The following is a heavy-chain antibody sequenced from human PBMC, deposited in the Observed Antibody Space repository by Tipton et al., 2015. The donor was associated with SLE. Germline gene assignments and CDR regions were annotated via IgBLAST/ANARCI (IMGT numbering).Heavy chain of an antibody. Sequence: SLRLSCAASGFTVSSNYMSWVRQAPGKGLEWVSTISGGYGNTDYADSVKGRFTISRDDSKNTLYLQMNSLGADDTAVYYCAKEQWYEVFDYWGQGTLVTVSS. CDR3: AKEQWYEVFDY. D-gene: IGHD6-19*01. V-gene: IGHV3-23*01. J-gene: IGHJ4*02. CDR1: GFTVSSNY. CDR2: ISGGYGNT.